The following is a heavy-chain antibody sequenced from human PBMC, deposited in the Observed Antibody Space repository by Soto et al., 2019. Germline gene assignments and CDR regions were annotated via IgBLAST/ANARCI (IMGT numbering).Heavy chain of an antibody. CDR3: AKALGGTTGTYY. CDR1: GFTFSSYA. J-gene: IGHJ4*02. D-gene: IGHD1-1*01. CDR2: ISGSGGST. Sequence: PGGSLRLSCAASGFTFSSYAMSWVRQAPGKGLEWVSAISGSGGSTYYADPVKGRFTISRDNSKNTLYLQMNSLRAEDTAVYYCAKALGGTTGTYYWGQGTLVAVSS. V-gene: IGHV3-23*01.